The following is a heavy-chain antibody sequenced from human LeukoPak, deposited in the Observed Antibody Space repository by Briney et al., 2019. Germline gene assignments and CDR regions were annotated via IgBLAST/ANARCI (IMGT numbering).Heavy chain of an antibody. Sequence: GASVKVSCKASGYTFTGYYLHWVRQAPGQGLEWMGCVNPNSGDTNYAQKFQGSVTMTRDTSINTAYMELSRLRSADTAVYYCARDERYDSSGYPFDYWGQGTLVTVSS. D-gene: IGHD3-22*01. CDR1: GYTFTGYY. CDR3: ARDERYDSSGYPFDY. J-gene: IGHJ4*02. CDR2: VNPNSGDT. V-gene: IGHV1-2*02.